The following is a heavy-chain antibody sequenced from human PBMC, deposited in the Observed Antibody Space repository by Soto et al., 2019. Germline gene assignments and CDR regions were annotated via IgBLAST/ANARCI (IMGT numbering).Heavy chain of an antibody. CDR3: ARNGGSSSAATQFDP. V-gene: IGHV4-31*03. CDR2: IYYSGST. Sequence: SETLSLTCTVSGGSISSGGYYWSWIRQHPGKGLEWIGYIYYSGSTYYNPSLKSRVTISVDTSKNQFSLKLSSVTAADTAVYYCARNGGSSSAATQFDPWGQGTLGTVS. D-gene: IGHD2-15*01. CDR1: GGSISSGGYY. J-gene: IGHJ5*02.